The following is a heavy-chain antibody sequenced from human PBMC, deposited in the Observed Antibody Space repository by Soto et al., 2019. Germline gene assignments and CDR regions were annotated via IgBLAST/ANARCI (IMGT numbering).Heavy chain of an antibody. V-gene: IGHV3-9*01. CDR2: ISWNSGSI. J-gene: IGHJ5*02. D-gene: IGHD6-19*01. Sequence: DVQLVESGGGLVQPGRSLRLSCAASGFTFDDYAMHWVRQAPGKGLEWVSGISWNSGSIGYADSVKGRFTISRDNAKNSLYLQMNSLRAEDTALYYCAKDGGKAVAGNNWFDPWGQGTLVTVSS. CDR3: AKDGGKAVAGNNWFDP. CDR1: GFTFDDYA.